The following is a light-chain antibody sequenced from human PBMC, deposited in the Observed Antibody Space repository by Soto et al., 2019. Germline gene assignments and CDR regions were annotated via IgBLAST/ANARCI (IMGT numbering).Light chain of an antibody. J-gene: IGKJ5*01. CDR2: GAF. CDR3: QQRNVWPPVT. CDR1: PSVTNF. V-gene: IGKV3-11*01. Sequence: EIVLTQSPATISMSPRETANLSRRASPSVTNFLAWYQQKPGQAPRLLIYGAFNRATGIPARFSGSGSGTDFTLTISSLEPEDSAVYYCQQRNVWPPVTFGQGTRLEIK.